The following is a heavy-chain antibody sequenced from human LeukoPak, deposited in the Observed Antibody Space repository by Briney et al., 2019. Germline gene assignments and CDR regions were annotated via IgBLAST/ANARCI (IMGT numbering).Heavy chain of an antibody. CDR1: GFTFDDYA. D-gene: IGHD5-12*01. J-gene: IGHJ6*04. V-gene: IGHV3-43D*04. CDR3: AKDKEYSGFGPILSGYYYGMDV. Sequence: GSLRLSCAASGFTFDDYAMHWVRQAPGKGLEWVSLISWDGGSTYYADSVKGRFTISRDNSRHTLYLQMNSLGAEDTALYYCAKDKEYSGFGPILSGYYYGMDVWGKGTTVTVSS. CDR2: ISWDGGST.